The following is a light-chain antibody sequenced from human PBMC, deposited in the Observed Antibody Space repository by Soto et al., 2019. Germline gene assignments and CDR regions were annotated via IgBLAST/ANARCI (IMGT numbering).Light chain of an antibody. CDR3: QHSYSTPHT. J-gene: IGKJ2*01. V-gene: IGKV1-39*01. CDR1: QSISSY. Sequence: DIQMTQPPSSLSASVGDRVTITYRASQSISSYLNWYQQKPGKAPKLLIYAASSLQSGVPSRFSGSKSGTDFTLTSSSLQPEDFATYYCQHSYSTPHTFGQGTKLEIK. CDR2: AAS.